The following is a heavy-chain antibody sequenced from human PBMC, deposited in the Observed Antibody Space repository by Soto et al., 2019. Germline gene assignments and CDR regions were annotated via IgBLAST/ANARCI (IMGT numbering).Heavy chain of an antibody. V-gene: IGHV1-18*01. CDR3: AREPNYFDY. CDR1: GYTFTRYG. J-gene: IGHJ4*02. CDR2: ISAYNGNT. Sequence: QVKLVQSGAEVKKPGASVKVSCKASGYTFTRYGISWVRQAPGQGLEWMGWISAYNGNTKYAQKPQGRVTMTADTARSTAYSELRSLRSDDTAVYYCAREPNYFDYWGQGTLVTVSS.